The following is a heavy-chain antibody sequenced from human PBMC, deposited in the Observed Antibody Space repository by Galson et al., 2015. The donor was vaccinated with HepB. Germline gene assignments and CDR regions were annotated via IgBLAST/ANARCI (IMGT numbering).Heavy chain of an antibody. CDR1: GFTFSSYD. D-gene: IGHD2-15*01. J-gene: IGHJ4*02. V-gene: IGHV3-13*01. CDR3: ARGRLGGADCSGGSCYSVFTPNYYFDY. CDR2: IGTAGDT. Sequence: SLRLSCAASGFTFSSYDMHWVRQATGKGLEWVSAIGTAGDTYYPGSVKGRFTIPRENAKNSLYLQMNSLRAGDTAVYYCARGRLGGADCSGGSCYSVFTPNYYFDYWGQGTLVTVSS.